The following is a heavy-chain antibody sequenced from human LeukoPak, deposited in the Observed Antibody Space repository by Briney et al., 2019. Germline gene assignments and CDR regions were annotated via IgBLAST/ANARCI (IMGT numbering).Heavy chain of an antibody. Sequence: ASVKVSCKASGGTFSSYAISWVRQAPGQGLEWMGRIIPILGIANYVQKFQGRVTITADKSTSTAYMELSSLRSEDTAVYYCALGGIVGYYFDYWGQGTLVTVSS. CDR3: ALGGIVGYYFDY. V-gene: IGHV1-69*04. CDR1: GGTFSSYA. D-gene: IGHD1-26*01. J-gene: IGHJ4*02. CDR2: IIPILGIA.